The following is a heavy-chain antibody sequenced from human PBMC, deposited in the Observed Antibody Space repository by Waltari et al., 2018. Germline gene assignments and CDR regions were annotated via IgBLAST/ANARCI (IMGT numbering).Heavy chain of an antibody. V-gene: IGHV4-39*01. CDR1: GDSISGSTYY. CDR2: ISYSGTN. CDR3: VRPGSSVGWYYFDY. Sequence: QLQLQESGPGLVKPSETLSLTCTVSGDSISGSTYYWGWIRQPPGQGLEWIGSISYSGTNYGNPSLKSRVTMSVDTSKNQFSLNLSSVTAADTAVFYCVRPGSSVGWYYFDYWGQGTLVTVSS. J-gene: IGHJ4*02. D-gene: IGHD6-19*01.